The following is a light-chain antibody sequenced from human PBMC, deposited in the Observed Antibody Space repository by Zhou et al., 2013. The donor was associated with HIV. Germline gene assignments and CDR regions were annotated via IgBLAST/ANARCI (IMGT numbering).Light chain of an antibody. CDR2: GAS. V-gene: IGKV3-11*01. J-gene: IGKJ4*01. Sequence: ERVLTQSPATLSVSPGDRATLSCRASQTVSNHLAWYQQKPGQAPRLLIYGASTRATGVPARFSGSGSGTEFTLTISSLEPEDFAVYYCQQRSNWPLTFGGGTKVEIK. CDR1: QTVSNH. CDR3: QQRSNWPLT.